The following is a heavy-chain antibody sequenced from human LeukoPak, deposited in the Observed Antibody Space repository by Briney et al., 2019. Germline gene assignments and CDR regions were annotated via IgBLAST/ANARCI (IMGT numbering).Heavy chain of an antibody. D-gene: IGHD1-7*01. Sequence: PGGSLRLSCAASGFTFSDYYMSWIRQAPGKGLEWVSYIRTSGTTIYHADSVKGRFTISRDNAKNSLYLPMNSLRAEDTAVYYCARAENNWNYVLDYWGQGTLVTVSS. CDR1: GFTFSDYY. CDR2: IRTSGTTI. CDR3: ARAENNWNYVLDY. V-gene: IGHV3-11*04. J-gene: IGHJ4*02.